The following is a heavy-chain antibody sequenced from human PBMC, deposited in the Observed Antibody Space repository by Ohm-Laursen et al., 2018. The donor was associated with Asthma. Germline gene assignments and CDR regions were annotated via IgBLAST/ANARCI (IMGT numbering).Heavy chain of an antibody. D-gene: IGHD2-15*01. CDR3: ARALGGYIDY. CDR2: IYSGGST. CDR1: GFTFSNAW. J-gene: IGHJ4*02. Sequence: SLRLSCAASGFTFSNAWMSWVRQAPGKGLEWVSVIYSGGSTYYADSVKGRFTISRDNSKNTLYLQMNSLRAEDTAVYYCARALGGYIDYWGQGTLVTVSS. V-gene: IGHV3-53*01.